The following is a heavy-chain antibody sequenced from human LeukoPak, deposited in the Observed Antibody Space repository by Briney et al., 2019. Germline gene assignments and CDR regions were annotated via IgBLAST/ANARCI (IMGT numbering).Heavy chain of an antibody. CDR2: IWYDGSNK. CDR1: GFTFSSDG. CDR3: ARDQGYDSSGPDY. D-gene: IGHD3-22*01. V-gene: IGHV3-33*01. J-gene: IGHJ4*02. Sequence: GSLRLSCAASGFTFSSDGMHWVRQAPSKGLEWVAVIWYDGSNKYYADSVKGRFTISRDNSKNTLYLQMNSLRAEDTAVYYCARDQGYDSSGPDYWGQGTLVTVSS.